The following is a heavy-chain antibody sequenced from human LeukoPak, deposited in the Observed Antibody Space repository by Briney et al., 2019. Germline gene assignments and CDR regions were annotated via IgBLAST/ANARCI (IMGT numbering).Heavy chain of an antibody. CDR2: IYYSGST. CDR1: GGSISSGDYY. CDR3: ARVAYDFWSGSQTVDY. V-gene: IGHV4-30-4*08. D-gene: IGHD3-3*01. Sequence: SQTLSLTCTVSGGSISSGDYYWSWIRQPPGKGLEWIGYIYYSGSTYYNPSLKSRVTISVDTSKNQFSLKLSSVTAADTAVYNCARVAYDFWSGSQTVDYWGQGTLVTVSS. J-gene: IGHJ4*02.